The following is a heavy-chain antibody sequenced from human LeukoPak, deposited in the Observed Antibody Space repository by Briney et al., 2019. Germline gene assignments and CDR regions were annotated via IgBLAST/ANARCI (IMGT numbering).Heavy chain of an antibody. J-gene: IGHJ4*02. CDR1: GFTFSSYW. Sequence: HPGGSLRLSCAASGFTFSSYWMSWVRQAPGKGLEWVANIKQDGSEKYYVDSVKGRFTISRDNAKNSLYLQMNSLRAEDTAVYYCARGGGSSGLTKIFPFDYWGQGTLVTVSS. D-gene: IGHD6-19*01. CDR3: ARGGGSSGLTKIFPFDY. CDR2: IKQDGSEK. V-gene: IGHV3-7*01.